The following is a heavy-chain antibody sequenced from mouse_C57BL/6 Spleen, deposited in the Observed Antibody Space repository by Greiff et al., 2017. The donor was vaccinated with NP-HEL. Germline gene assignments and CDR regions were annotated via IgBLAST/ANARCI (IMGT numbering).Heavy chain of an antibody. CDR1: GYTFTDYY. V-gene: IGHV1-26*01. J-gene: IGHJ2*01. Sequence: EVQLQQSGPELVKPGASVKISCKASGYTFTDYYMNWVKQSHGKSLEWIGDINTNNGGTSYNQKFKGKATLTVDKSSSTAYMELRSLTSEDSAVYYCARWEVTTKDYFDYWGQGTTLTVSS. CDR2: INTNNGGT. D-gene: IGHD2-2*01. CDR3: ARWEVTTKDYFDY.